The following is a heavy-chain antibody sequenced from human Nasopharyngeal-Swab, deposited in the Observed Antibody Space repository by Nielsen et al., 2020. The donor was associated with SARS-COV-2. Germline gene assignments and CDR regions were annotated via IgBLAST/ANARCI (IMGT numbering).Heavy chain of an antibody. Sequence: GESLQISCAASGFTFSSYGMHWVRHAPGKGLEWVAVIWYDGSNKYYADSVKGRFTISRDNSKNTLYLQMNSLRAEDTAVYYCTTGRGYSYGYYYYYMDVWGKGTTVTVSS. CDR1: GFTFSSYG. CDR2: IWYDGSNK. CDR3: TTGRGYSYGYYYYYMDV. D-gene: IGHD5-18*01. J-gene: IGHJ6*03. V-gene: IGHV3-33*01.